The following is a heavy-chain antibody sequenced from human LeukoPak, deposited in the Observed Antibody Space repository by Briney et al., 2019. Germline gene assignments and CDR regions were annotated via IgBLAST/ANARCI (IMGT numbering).Heavy chain of an antibody. CDR3: ALNHDYDQPDAFDI. V-gene: IGHV3-74*01. CDR2: IGSDGSRA. J-gene: IGHJ3*02. D-gene: IGHD4/OR15-4a*01. CDR1: EFTLSRYF. Sequence: GGSLRLSCAASEFTLSRYFINWVRQAPGKGLVWVSRIGSDGSRASSADSVKGRFTISRDNAKNTVSLQMSSLSIRRTAIFYCALNHDYDQPDAFDIWGQGTMVTVSS.